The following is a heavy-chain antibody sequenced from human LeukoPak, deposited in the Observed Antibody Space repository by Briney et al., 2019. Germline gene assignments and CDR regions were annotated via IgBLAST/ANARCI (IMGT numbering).Heavy chain of an antibody. J-gene: IGHJ4*02. CDR1: GGSISSGDYY. V-gene: IGHV4-30-4*01. Sequence: SQTLSLTCTVSGGSISSGDYYWSWIRQSPGKGLEWIGYIYYSGSTHYNPSLKSRGTISVDTSKNQFSLKLSSVTAADTAVYYCARGAQNYNWNYGPFDYWGQGTQVAVSS. D-gene: IGHD1-7*01. CDR2: IYYSGST. CDR3: ARGAQNYNWNYGPFDY.